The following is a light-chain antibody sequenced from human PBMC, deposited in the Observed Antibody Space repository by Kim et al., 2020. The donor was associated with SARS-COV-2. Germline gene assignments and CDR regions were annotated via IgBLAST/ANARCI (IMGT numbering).Light chain of an antibody. CDR3: HQYNLLST. CDR2: DAS. Sequence: LSLSPGERATLSCRASQSVSSNLAWYQHKLGQPPRLLIYDASTRATGIPARFSGSGSGTEFTLTISSLQSEDFAVYYCHQYNLLSTFGQGTKLEIK. J-gene: IGKJ2*01. CDR1: QSVSSN. V-gene: IGKV3-15*01.